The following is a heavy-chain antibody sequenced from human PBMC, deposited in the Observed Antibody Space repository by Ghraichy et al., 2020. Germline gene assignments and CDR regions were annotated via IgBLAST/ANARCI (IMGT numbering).Heavy chain of an antibody. J-gene: IGHJ4*02. CDR2: IIPIFGTA. CDR3: ASRGLNYDSSGYYPQPLDY. V-gene: IGHV1-69*13. D-gene: IGHD3-22*01. CDR1: GGTFSSYA. Sequence: SVKVSCKASGGTFSSYAISWVRQAPGQGLEWMGGIIPIFGTANYAQKFQGRVTITADESTSTAYMELSSLRSEDTAVYYCASRGLNYDSSGYYPQPLDYWGQGTLVTVSS.